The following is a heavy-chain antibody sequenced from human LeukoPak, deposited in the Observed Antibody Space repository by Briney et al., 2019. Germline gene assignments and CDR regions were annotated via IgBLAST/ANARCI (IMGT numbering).Heavy chain of an antibody. J-gene: IGHJ4*02. D-gene: IGHD1-26*01. V-gene: IGHV4-39*01. CDR2: IYYSGST. Sequence: PSQTLSLTCTVSGDSISTSRYSWGWIRQAPGKGLEWIGNIYYSGSTYYNPSLKSRVTMSVDPSTNRFSLQLTSVTAADTAVYYCARHPIVGATRPLYYFDYWGQGNLVTVSS. CDR1: GDSISTSRYS. CDR3: ARHPIVGATRPLYYFDY.